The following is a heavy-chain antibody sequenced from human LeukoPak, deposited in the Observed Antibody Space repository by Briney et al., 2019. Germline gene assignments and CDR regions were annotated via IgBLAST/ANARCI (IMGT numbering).Heavy chain of an antibody. CDR1: GGSISSYY. CDR2: IYYSGST. Sequence: SETLSLTCTVSGGSISSYYWSWIRQPPGKGLEWIGYIYYSGSTNYNPSLKSRVTISVDTSKNQFSLKLSSVTAADTAVYYCARESSAFGGVIDWGQGTLVTVSS. V-gene: IGHV4-59*01. J-gene: IGHJ4*02. CDR3: ARESSAFGGVID. D-gene: IGHD3-16*02.